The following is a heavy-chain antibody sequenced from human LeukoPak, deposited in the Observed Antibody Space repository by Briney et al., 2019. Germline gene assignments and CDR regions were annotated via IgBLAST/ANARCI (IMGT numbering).Heavy chain of an antibody. D-gene: IGHD2-21*02. CDR1: GFTFSSYW. CDR2: ITSGGSST. Sequence: GGSLRLSCAASGFTFSSYWMHCVRQAPGKGLVWVSRITSGGSSTICADSVEGRYTLPRDNPKHTLCPQINSERAEHDAVYYCAGIVVVTAEFDPWGQGTLVTVPS. J-gene: IGHJ5*02. V-gene: IGHV3-74*01. CDR3: AGIVVVTAEFDP.